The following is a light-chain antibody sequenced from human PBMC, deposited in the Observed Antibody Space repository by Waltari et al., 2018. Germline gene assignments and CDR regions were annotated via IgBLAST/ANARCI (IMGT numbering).Light chain of an antibody. Sequence: IVMTQSPATLSVSPGERATLSCRASQSVTISLAWYQQKPGQAPRLLIHDASNRATGVPGRLSGSGSGTEFTLTISSLQSEDFAVYYCLQYKTWPSSGQGTKLEIE. V-gene: IGKV3-15*01. CDR2: DAS. J-gene: IGKJ2*03. CDR1: QSVTIS. CDR3: LQYKTWPS.